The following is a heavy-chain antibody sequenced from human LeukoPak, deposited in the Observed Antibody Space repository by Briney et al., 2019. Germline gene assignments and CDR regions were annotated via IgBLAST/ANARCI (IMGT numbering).Heavy chain of an antibody. D-gene: IGHD2-2*01. CDR1: GFTFSDYY. CDR3: ASHCSSTSCYYYYYGMDV. J-gene: IGHJ6*04. V-gene: IGHV3-11*06. CDR2: ISSSSSYT. Sequence: PGGSLRLSCAASGFTFSDYYMSWIRQAPGKGLEWVSYISSSSSYTNYADSVKGRFTISRDNAKNSLYLQMNSLRAEDTAVYYCASHCSSTSCYYYYYGMDVWGKGTTVTVSS.